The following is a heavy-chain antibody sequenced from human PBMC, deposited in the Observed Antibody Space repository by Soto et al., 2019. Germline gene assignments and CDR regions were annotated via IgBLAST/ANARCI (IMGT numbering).Heavy chain of an antibody. V-gene: IGHV3-13*01. CDR3: VRGGIKGVSWNWFET. Sequence: EVQLVESGGGLVQPGESLRLSCVASGFTFSRHDMHWVRQVTGKGLEWVSGIDSAGDRKYVDSVEGRFTISRENDKNSLHLQMNSLTAGDTALYYCVRGGIKGVSWNWFETWGQGIQVTVSS. D-gene: IGHD3-10*01. CDR2: IDSAGDR. J-gene: IGHJ5*02. CDR1: GFTFSRHD.